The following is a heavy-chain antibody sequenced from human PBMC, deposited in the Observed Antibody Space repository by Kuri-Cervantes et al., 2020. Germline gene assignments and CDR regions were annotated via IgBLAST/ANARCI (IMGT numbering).Heavy chain of an antibody. CDR1: EFTFSNYG. CDR2: IWYDGSNK. J-gene: IGHJ6*02. D-gene: IGHD4-17*01. CDR3: ARETNIYGDYGNYYGMDV. Sequence: GESLKISCAASEFTFSNYGMHWVRQAPGKGLEWVAVIWYDGSNKYYVDSVKGRFTISRDNSKNTLYLQMNSLRAEDTAVYYCARETNIYGDYGNYYGMDVWGQGTTVTDSS. V-gene: IGHV3-33*01.